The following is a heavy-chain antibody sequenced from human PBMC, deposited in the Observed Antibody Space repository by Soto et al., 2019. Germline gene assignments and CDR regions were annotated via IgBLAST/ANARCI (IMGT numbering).Heavy chain of an antibody. CDR3: AKDRTITMIVVPHAFDI. CDR2: ISGSGGGT. D-gene: IGHD3-22*01. J-gene: IGHJ3*02. Sequence: DVQLLESGGGLVQPGGSLRLSCAASGFTSSSYAMSWVRQAPGKGLEWVSTISGSGGGTYYADSVKGRFTISRDNSKNTFYLQMNNLRAKDTAVYYCAKDRTITMIVVPHAFDIWGQGTMVTVSS. CDR1: GFTSSSYA. V-gene: IGHV3-23*01.